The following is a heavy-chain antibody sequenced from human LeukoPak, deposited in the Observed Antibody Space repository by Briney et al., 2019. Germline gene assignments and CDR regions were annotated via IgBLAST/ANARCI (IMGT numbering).Heavy chain of an antibody. CDR3: AREGLTMVRGVIWWFDP. CDR1: GYTFTSYY. V-gene: IGHV1-46*01. D-gene: IGHD3-10*01. J-gene: IGHJ5*02. CDR2: INPSGGST. Sequence: ASVKVSCKASGYTFTSYYMHWVRQAPGQGLEWMGIINPSGGSTSYAQKFQGRVTMTRDVSTSTVYMELSSLRSEDTAVYYCAREGLTMVRGVIWWFDPWGQGTLVTVSS.